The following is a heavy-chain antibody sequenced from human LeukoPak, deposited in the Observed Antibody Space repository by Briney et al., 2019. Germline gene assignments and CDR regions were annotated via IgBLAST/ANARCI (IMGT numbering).Heavy chain of an antibody. CDR1: GFTFSSYA. CDR2: ISGSGGST. V-gene: IGHV3-23*01. J-gene: IGHJ4*02. D-gene: IGHD3-3*01. Sequence: PGGSLRLSCAASGFTFSSYAMSWVRQAPGKGLEWVSAISGSGGSTYYADSAKGRFTISRDNSKNTLYLQMNSLRAEDTAVYYCAKGKYDFWSGYYKAPGYFDYWGQGTLVTVSS. CDR3: AKGKYDFWSGYYKAPGYFDY.